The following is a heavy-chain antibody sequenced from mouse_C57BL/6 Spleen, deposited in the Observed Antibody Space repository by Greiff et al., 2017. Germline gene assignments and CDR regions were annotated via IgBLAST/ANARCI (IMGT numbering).Heavy chain of an antibody. CDR2: IYPGSGNT. J-gene: IGHJ3*01. CDR1: GYTFTDYY. Sequence: QVQLKESGAELVRPGASVKLSCKASGYTFTDYYINWVKQRPGQGLEWIARIYPGSGNTYYNEKFKGKATLTAEKSSSTAYMQLSSLTSEDSAVYFCAREKGYEYDVGFAYWGQGTLVTVSA. D-gene: IGHD2-4*01. CDR3: AREKGYEYDVGFAY. V-gene: IGHV1-76*01.